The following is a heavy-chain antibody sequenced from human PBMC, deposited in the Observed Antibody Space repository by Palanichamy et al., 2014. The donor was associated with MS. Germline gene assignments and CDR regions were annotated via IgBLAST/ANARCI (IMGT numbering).Heavy chain of an antibody. CDR2: INAGNGNT. CDR1: GYTFTSYA. J-gene: IGHJ5*02. Sequence: QVQLVQSGAEVKKPGASVKVSCKASGYTFTSYAMHWVRQAPGQRLEWMGWINAGNGNTKYSQKFQGRVTITRDTSASTAYMELSSLRSEDTAVYYCARARITIFGVVLPRFDPWGQGTLVTVSS. D-gene: IGHD3-3*01. V-gene: IGHV1-3*01. CDR3: ARARITIFGVVLPRFDP.